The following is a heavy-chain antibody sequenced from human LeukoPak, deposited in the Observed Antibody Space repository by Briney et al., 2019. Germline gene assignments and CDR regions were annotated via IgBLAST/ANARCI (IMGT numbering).Heavy chain of an antibody. CDR1: GGSFSGYY. CDR2: INHSGST. D-gene: IGHD6-6*01. Sequence: SETMSLTCAVYGGSFSGYYWSWIRQPPRKVLEWIGEINHSGSTNYNPSLKSRLAISVDTSKNQFSLKLNSVTAADTAVYYCARGQEYSSSSAGFDYWGQGTLVTVSS. V-gene: IGHV4-34*01. J-gene: IGHJ4*02. CDR3: ARGQEYSSSSAGFDY.